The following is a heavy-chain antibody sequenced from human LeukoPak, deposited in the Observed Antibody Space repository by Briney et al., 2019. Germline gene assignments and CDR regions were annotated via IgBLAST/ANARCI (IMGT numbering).Heavy chain of an antibody. Sequence: SETLSLTCAVYGDSFSGYYWSWIRQPPGKGLEWIAEINHRGATHYNPSLKSRVNISADTSKNQFSLHLDSVTAADTAVYYCARGRYCSGGSCYSNWGQGTLVTVSS. CDR2: INHRGAT. V-gene: IGHV4-34*01. CDR3: ARGRYCSGGSCYSN. CDR1: GDSFSGYY. J-gene: IGHJ4*02. D-gene: IGHD2-15*01.